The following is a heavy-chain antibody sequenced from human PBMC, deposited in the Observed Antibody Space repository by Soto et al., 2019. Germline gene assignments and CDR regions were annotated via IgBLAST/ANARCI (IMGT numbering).Heavy chain of an antibody. CDR1: GYTITSYG. V-gene: IGHV1-18*01. Sequence: ASVKVSCKASGYTITSYGISWVRQAPGQGLEWMGWISAYNGNTNYAQKLQGRVTMTTDTSTSTAYMELRSLRSDDTAVYYCARDRGSSSWLYFDYWGQGTLVTVSS. J-gene: IGHJ4*02. CDR2: ISAYNGNT. D-gene: IGHD6-13*01. CDR3: ARDRGSSSWLYFDY.